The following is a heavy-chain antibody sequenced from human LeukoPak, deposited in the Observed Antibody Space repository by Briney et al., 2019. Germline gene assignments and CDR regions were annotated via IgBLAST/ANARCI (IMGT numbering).Heavy chain of an antibody. Sequence: GGSLRLSCAASGFTFSSYAMGWVRQAPGKGLEWVSSISGSGGSTYYADSVKGRFTISRDNSKNTLYLQMNSLRAEDTAVYYCARDQDIVVVPTSPNWFDPWGQGTLVTVSS. D-gene: IGHD2-2*01. CDR1: GFTFSSYA. V-gene: IGHV3-23*01. CDR2: ISGSGGST. CDR3: ARDQDIVVVPTSPNWFDP. J-gene: IGHJ5*02.